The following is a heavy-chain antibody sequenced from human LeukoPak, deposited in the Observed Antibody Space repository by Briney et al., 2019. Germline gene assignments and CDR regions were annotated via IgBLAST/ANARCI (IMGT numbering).Heavy chain of an antibody. CDR1: GFTFSSYS. V-gene: IGHV3-48*04. CDR3: AREWAVRGVKLDY. D-gene: IGHD3-10*01. J-gene: IGHJ4*02. Sequence: GGSLRLSCAASGFTFSSYSMNWVRQAPGKGLEWVSYISSSGSTIYYADSVKGRFTISRDNAKNSLYLQMNSLRAEDTAVYYCAREWAVRGVKLDYWGQGTLVTVSS. CDR2: ISSSGSTI.